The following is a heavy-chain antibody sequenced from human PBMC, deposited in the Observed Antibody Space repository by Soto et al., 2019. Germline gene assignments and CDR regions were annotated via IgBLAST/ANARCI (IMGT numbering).Heavy chain of an antibody. Sequence: QVQLADSGGGVVQPGRSPRLSCATSGFPFNSYGMHWVRQAPGKGLEWVAVISYDGINQYYEDSVKGRLTISRDNSKNTVYLQMNSLRAEDTAVYYCATLDGYPWDYWGQGILVTVSS. V-gene: IGHV3-30*03. J-gene: IGHJ4*02. D-gene: IGHD5-12*01. CDR3: ATLDGYPWDY. CDR1: GFPFNSYG. CDR2: ISYDGINQ.